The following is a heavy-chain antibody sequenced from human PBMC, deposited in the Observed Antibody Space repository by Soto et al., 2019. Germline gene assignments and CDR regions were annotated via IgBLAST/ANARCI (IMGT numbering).Heavy chain of an antibody. D-gene: IGHD4-4*01. V-gene: IGHV4-59*01. CDR3: ARDRSPYSNYPEYYFDY. Sequence: SETLSLTCTVSGGSISSYYWSWIRQPPGKGLEWIGYIYYSGSTNYNPSLKSRVTISVDTSKNQFSLKLSSVTAADTAVYYCARDRSPYSNYPEYYFDYWGQGTQVTVSS. CDR1: GGSISSYY. J-gene: IGHJ4*02. CDR2: IYYSGST.